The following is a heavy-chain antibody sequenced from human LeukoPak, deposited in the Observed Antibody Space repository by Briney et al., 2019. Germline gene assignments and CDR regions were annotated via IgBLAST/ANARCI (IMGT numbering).Heavy chain of an antibody. CDR3: ARGRRIGTGGLSWFDP. Sequence: GGSLRLSCAASGFTFSSYGMHWVRQAPGKGLEWAAVIWYDGSNKYYADSVKGRFTISRDNSKNTLYLQMNSLRAEDTAVYYCARGRRIGTGGLSWFDPWGQGTLVTVSS. D-gene: IGHD4-23*01. CDR2: IWYDGSNK. V-gene: IGHV3-33*01. J-gene: IGHJ5*02. CDR1: GFTFSSYG.